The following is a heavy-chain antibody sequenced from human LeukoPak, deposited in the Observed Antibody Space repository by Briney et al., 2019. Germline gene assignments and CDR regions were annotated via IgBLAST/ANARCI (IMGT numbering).Heavy chain of an antibody. CDR2: ISSSSSTI. CDR1: GFTFSSYS. Sequence: GGSLRLSCAASGFTFSSYSMNWVRQAPGKGLEWVSYISSSSSTIHYADSVKGRFTISRDNAKNSLYLQMNSLRAEDTAVYYCARAIFGEDAFDIWGQGTMVTVSS. CDR3: ARAIFGEDAFDI. V-gene: IGHV3-48*01. J-gene: IGHJ3*02. D-gene: IGHD3-3*01.